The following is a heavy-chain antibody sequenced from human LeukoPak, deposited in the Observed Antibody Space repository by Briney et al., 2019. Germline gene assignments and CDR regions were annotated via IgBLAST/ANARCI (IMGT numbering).Heavy chain of an antibody. J-gene: IGHJ4*02. CDR2: INHSGST. V-gene: IGHV4-34*01. CDR3: ARAEGGYYIDY. Sequence: PSDTLSLTCAVYGVSFSGYYWSWIRQPPGKGLEWIGEINHSGSTNYNPSLKSRVTISVDTSKNQFSLKLSSVTAADTSVYYCARAEGGYYIDYWGQGTLVTVSS. D-gene: IGHD3-3*01. CDR1: GVSFSGYY.